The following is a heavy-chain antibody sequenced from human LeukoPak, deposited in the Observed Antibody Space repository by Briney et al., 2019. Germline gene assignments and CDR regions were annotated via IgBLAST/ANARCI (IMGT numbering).Heavy chain of an antibody. CDR3: ARDGTPIHGSGWVYMDV. V-gene: IGHV3-7*01. CDR1: GFTFSSYS. Sequence: GGSLRLSCAASGFTFSSYSMNWVRQASGKGLEWVANINQDGNDKYYVESVKGRFTISRDNAKNSVYLQMSSLRAEDTAVYYCARDGTPIHGSGWVYMDVWGKGTTVTISS. J-gene: IGHJ6*04. CDR2: INQDGNDK. D-gene: IGHD6-25*01.